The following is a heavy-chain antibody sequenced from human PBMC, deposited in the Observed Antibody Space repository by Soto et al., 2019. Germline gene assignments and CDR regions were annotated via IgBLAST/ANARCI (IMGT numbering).Heavy chain of an antibody. Sequence: QVQLVQSGAEVKKPGSSVKVSCTASGGTFSSYTISWVRQAPGQGLEWMGRIIPILGIANYAQKFQGRVTITADKSTSTAYMELSRLRSEDTAVYYCARFRGSYGMGVWGQGTTVTVSS. CDR3: ARFRGSYGMGV. CDR2: IIPILGIA. V-gene: IGHV1-69*02. CDR1: GGTFSSYT. D-gene: IGHD3-10*01. J-gene: IGHJ6*02.